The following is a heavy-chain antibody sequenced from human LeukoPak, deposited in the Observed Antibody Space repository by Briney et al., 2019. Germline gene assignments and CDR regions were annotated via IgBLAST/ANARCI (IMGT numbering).Heavy chain of an antibody. CDR2: IWYDGSNK. Sequence: GRSLRLSCAASGFTFSSYGMHWVRQAPGKGLEWVAVIWYDGSNKYYADSVKGRFTISRDNSKNTLYLQMNSLRAEDTAVYYCARADYGDYGEYFQHWGQGTLVTRSS. V-gene: IGHV3-33*01. CDR1: GFTFSSYG. CDR3: ARADYGDYGEYFQH. D-gene: IGHD4-17*01. J-gene: IGHJ1*01.